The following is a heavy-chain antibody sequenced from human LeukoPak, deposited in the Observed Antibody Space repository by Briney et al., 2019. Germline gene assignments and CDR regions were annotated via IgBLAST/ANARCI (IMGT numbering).Heavy chain of an antibody. CDR1: GGSISSSSYY. CDR3: ASGPGYGGNTGTFDY. CDR2: IYYSGST. J-gene: IGHJ4*02. Sequence: SETLSLTCTVSGGSISSSSYYWGWIRQPPGKGLEWIGSIYYSGSTYYNPSLKSRVTISVDTSKNQFSLKLSSVTAADTAVYYCASGPGYGGNTGTFDYWGQGTLVTVSS. V-gene: IGHV4-39*07. D-gene: IGHD4-23*01.